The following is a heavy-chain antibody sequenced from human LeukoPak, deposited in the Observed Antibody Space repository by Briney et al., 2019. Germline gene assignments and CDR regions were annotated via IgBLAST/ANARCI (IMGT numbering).Heavy chain of an antibody. CDR1: GFTFSSYG. V-gene: IGHV3-30*18. CDR2: ISYDGSNK. J-gene: IGHJ6*02. CDR3: AKGEGMDV. Sequence: PGGSLRLSCAASGFTFSSYGMHWVRQAPGKGLEWVAVISYDGSNKYYADSVKGRFTISRDNSKNTLYLQMNSLRAEDTAVYYCAKGEGMDVWAKGPRSPSP.